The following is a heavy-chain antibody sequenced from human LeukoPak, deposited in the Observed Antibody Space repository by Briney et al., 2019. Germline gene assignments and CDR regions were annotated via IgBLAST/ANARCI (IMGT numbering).Heavy chain of an antibody. J-gene: IGHJ6*02. V-gene: IGHV4-34*01. Sequence: PSETLSLTCGVSGGSFSGYYWSWVRQAPGKGLEWIGDITPSGSTNYNPSLKSRVTISEDTSKKQFSLRLTSLTDADTAVYYCARGIAVPGATYRAFYGMDVWGQGTTVTVSS. D-gene: IGHD6-19*01. CDR2: ITPSGST. CDR1: GGSFSGYY. CDR3: ARGIAVPGATYRAFYGMDV.